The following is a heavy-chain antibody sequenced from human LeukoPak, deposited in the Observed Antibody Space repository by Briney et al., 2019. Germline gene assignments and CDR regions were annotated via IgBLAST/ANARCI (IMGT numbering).Heavy chain of an antibody. V-gene: IGHV1-18*01. CDR1: GYTFTSYG. CDR3: ARIISYSSSWYRGWFDP. D-gene: IGHD6-13*01. CDR2: ISAYNGNT. J-gene: IGHJ5*02. Sequence: ASVKVSCKASGYTFTSYGISWVRQAPGQGLEWMGWISAYNGNTNYAQKLQGRVTMTTDTSTSTAYMELRSPRSDDTAVYYCARIISYSSSWYRGWFDPWGQGTLVTVSS.